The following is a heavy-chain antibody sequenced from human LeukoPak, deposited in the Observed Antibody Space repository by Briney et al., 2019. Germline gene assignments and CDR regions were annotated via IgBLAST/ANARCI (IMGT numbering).Heavy chain of an antibody. D-gene: IGHD5-18*01. CDR2: INHSGST. CDR1: GGSFSGYY. V-gene: IGHV4-34*01. CDR3: ARGPEAGYSYGEFDY. J-gene: IGHJ4*02. Sequence: SETLSLTCAVYGGSFSGYYWSWIRQPPGKGLEWIGEINHSGSTNYNPSLKSRVTISVDTSKNQFSLKLSSVTAADTAVYYWARGPEAGYSYGEFDYWGQGTLVTVSS.